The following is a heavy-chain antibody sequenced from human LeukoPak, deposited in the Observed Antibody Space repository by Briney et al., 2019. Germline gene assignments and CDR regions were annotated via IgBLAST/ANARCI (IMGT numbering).Heavy chain of an antibody. CDR2: ITSDGSRT. Sequence: GGSLRLSCAASAFTFSNYWMHWVRQAPEKGLVWVSRITSDGSRTGYTDSVRGRFTISRDNAKNTLYLQVNSLRAEDTAVYYCARGTHGSDIWGQGTMVTVSS. V-gene: IGHV3-74*01. J-gene: IGHJ3*02. D-gene: IGHD1-1*01. CDR3: ARGTHGSDI. CDR1: AFTFSNYW.